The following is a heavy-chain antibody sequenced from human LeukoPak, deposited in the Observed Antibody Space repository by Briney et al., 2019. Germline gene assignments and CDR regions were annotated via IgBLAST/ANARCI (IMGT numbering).Heavy chain of an antibody. Sequence: GGSLRLSCAASGFTFDDYAMHWVRQAPGKGLEWVSGISWNSGSIGYADSVKGRFTTSRDNAKKSLYLQMNSLRAEDMALYYCAKDLAVYDFWSGAFDYWGQGTLVTVSS. D-gene: IGHD3-3*01. CDR3: AKDLAVYDFWSGAFDY. CDR1: GFTFDDYA. CDR2: ISWNSGSI. J-gene: IGHJ4*02. V-gene: IGHV3-9*03.